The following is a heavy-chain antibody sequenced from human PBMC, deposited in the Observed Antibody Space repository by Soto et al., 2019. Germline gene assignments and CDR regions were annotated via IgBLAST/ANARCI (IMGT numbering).Heavy chain of an antibody. CDR2: ISASGGDT. CDR1: GFTFSSYA. J-gene: IGHJ4*02. Sequence: GGSLGLSCAASGFTFSSYAMGWVRQAPGKGLEWVSAISASGGDTYYADSVKGRFTISRDNSKNTLFLQMNSLRAEDTAVYYCAKESLNGYFDYWGQGTLVTVSS. D-gene: IGHD2-8*01. V-gene: IGHV3-23*01. CDR3: AKESLNGYFDY.